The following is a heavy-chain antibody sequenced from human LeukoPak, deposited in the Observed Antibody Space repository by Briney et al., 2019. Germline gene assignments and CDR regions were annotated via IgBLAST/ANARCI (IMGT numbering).Heavy chain of an antibody. CDR3: AKSQEDDRSIYFYSNFDF. J-gene: IGHJ4*02. Sequence: PGGSLRLSCAASGFTFSKYYMSWVRQAPGKGLEWVAGFSGTDGATYYADSVKGRFTNSRDASKNTLYLEMNSLRAEDTAIYYCAKSQEDDRSIYFYSNFDFWGQGTLVTVSS. CDR2: FSGTDGAT. V-gene: IGHV3-23*01. D-gene: IGHD3-22*01. CDR1: GFTFSKYY.